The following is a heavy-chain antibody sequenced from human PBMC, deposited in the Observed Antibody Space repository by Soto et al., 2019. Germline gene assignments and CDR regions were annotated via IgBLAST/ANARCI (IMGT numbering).Heavy chain of an antibody. Sequence: QVQLVQSGAEVKKPGSSVKVSCKASGGTFSSYTISWVRQAPGQGLEWMGRIIPILGIANYAQKFQGRVTITADKSTRTAYMELSSLRSEDTAVYYCARSRDIVATTADDAFDIWGQGTMVTVSS. D-gene: IGHD5-12*01. CDR1: GGTFSSYT. CDR3: ARSRDIVATTADDAFDI. CDR2: IIPILGIA. V-gene: IGHV1-69*02. J-gene: IGHJ3*02.